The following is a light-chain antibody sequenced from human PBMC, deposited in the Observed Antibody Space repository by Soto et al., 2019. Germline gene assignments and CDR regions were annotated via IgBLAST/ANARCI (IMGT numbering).Light chain of an antibody. CDR3: QQYKSYPWT. CDR2: SVS. Sequence: DIQMTQSPSTLSASIGDRVAITCRASQTISNYLAWYQLKPGKAPNILLYSVSTLESGVPSRFSGAGSGTEFSLTISSLQPDDFATYYCQQYKSYPWTFGQGTRVEIK. CDR1: QTISNY. J-gene: IGKJ1*01. V-gene: IGKV1-5*03.